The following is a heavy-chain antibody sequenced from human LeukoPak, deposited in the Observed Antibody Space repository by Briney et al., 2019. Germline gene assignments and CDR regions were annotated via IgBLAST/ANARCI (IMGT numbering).Heavy chain of an antibody. CDR1: GYSFATYW. J-gene: IGHJ4*02. Sequence: GESLKISCKGSGYSFATYWIGWVRQIPGKDLEWMGIINPGDSDTTYSPSFQGQVTISADKSISTAYLQWSGLKASDTAMYYCARHPITRYYDSSGDSAAGPDYWGQGTLVTVSS. V-gene: IGHV5-51*01. CDR2: INPGDSDT. CDR3: ARHPITRYYDSSGDSAAGPDY. D-gene: IGHD3-22*01.